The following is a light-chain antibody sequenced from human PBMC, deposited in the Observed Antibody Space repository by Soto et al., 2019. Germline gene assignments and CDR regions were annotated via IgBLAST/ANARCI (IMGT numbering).Light chain of an antibody. J-gene: IGLJ2*01. V-gene: IGLV2-23*02. CDR2: EVS. Sequence: VLTQPASVSGSPGQSITISCIGTSSDVGSYNLVSWYQQHPGKAPKVLIYEVSERPSGVSNRFSGSKSGNTASLTISGLQAVDEAEYYCCSYAGSRTHVLFGGGTQLTVL. CDR3: CSYAGSRTHVL. CDR1: SSDVGSYNL.